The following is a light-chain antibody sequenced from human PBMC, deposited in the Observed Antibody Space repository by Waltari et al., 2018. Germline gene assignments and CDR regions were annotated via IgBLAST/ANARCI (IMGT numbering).Light chain of an antibody. J-gene: IGKJ4*01. CDR2: GAS. CDR3: QQYGSSPLT. V-gene: IGKV3-20*01. CDR1: QSVRSNL. Sequence: EIVLTQSPGTLSLSPGERATLSCRASQSVRSNLLAWYQQQPGQAPTRLIYGASSTATGLPDRVGGSGSGIDFTLTISRLEPEDYAVYYCQQYGSSPLTFGGGTKVEIK.